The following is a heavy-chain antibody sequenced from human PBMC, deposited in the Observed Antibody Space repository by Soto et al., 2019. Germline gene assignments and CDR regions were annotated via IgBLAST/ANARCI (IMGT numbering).Heavy chain of an antibody. CDR1: GYSFTSYW. D-gene: IGHD1-1*01. V-gene: IGHV5-10-1*01. CDR2: IDPSDSYT. J-gene: IGHJ6*02. Sequence: PGESLKISCKGSGYSFTSYWISWVRQMPGKGLEWMGRIDPSDSYTNYSPSFQGHVTISADKSISTAYLQWSSLKASDTAMYYCASSQVQLERRRNYYGMDVWGQGTTVTVSS. CDR3: ASSQVQLERRRNYYGMDV.